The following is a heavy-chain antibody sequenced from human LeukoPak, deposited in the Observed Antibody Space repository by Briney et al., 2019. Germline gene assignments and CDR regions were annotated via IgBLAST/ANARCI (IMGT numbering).Heavy chain of an antibody. CDR2: ISAYNGNT. V-gene: IGHV1-18*01. Sequence: GASVKVSCKAPGYTFTSYGISWVRQAPGQGLEWMGWISAYNGNTNYAQKLQGRVTMTTDTSTSTAYMELRSLRSDDTAVYYCARGLQENLAWLTAFSAFDIWGQGTMVTVSS. CDR3: ARGLQENLAWLTAFSAFDI. J-gene: IGHJ3*02. CDR1: GYTFTSYG. D-gene: IGHD6-19*01.